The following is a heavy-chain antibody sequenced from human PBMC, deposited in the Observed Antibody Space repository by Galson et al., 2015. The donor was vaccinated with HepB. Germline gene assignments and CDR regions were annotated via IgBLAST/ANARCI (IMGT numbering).Heavy chain of an antibody. CDR3: AKNGGYQLLWYYYYMDV. V-gene: IGHV3-30*18. CDR2: ISYDGSNK. CDR1: GVTLTSYG. J-gene: IGHJ6*03. Sequence: SLRLSCAASGVTLTSYGMHWVRQAPGKGLEWVAVISYDGSNKYYADSVKGRFTISRDNSKNTLYLQMNSLRAEDTAVYYCAKNGGYQLLWYYYYMDVWGKGTTVTVSS. D-gene: IGHD2-2*01.